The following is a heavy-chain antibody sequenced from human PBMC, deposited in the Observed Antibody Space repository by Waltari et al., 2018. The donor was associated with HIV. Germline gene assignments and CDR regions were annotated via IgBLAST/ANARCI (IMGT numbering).Heavy chain of an antibody. CDR1: GFRLGDSY. CDR3: TRDYFHFDSSGSLD. Sequence: QVRLEESGGGLVRPGGSLLLSCAASGFRLGDSYMTWVRQAPGRGPEWISSISGRGTTISYADSVKGRFSISRDNAKNSLFLQMNRMRVDDTALYYCTRDYFHFDSSGSLDWGRGIQVIVSS. D-gene: IGHD3-22*01. CDR2: ISGRGTTI. V-gene: IGHV3-11*01. J-gene: IGHJ4*01.